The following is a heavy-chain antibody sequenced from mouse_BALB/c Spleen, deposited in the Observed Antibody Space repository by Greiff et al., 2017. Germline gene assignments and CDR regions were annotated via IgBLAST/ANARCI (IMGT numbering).Heavy chain of an antibody. J-gene: IGHJ4*01. Sequence: VQLKQSGAELVKPGASVKLSCTASGFNIKDTYMHWVKQRPEQGLEWIGRIDPANGNTKYDPKFQGKATITADTSSNTAYLQLSSLTSEDTAVYYCARVYPDAMDYWGQGTSVTVSS. D-gene: IGHD2-1*01. CDR3: ARVYPDAMDY. V-gene: IGHV14-3*02. CDR1: GFNIKDTY. CDR2: IDPANGNT.